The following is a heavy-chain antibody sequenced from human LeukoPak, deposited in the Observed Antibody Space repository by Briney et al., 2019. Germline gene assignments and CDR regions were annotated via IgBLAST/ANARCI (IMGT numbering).Heavy chain of an antibody. V-gene: IGHV4-59*01. D-gene: IGHD6-19*01. J-gene: IGHJ4*02. CDR3: ARGYSSGWYRIDY. Sequence: SETLSLTCTVSGGSISSYYWSWLRQPPGKGLEWIGYIYYSGSTNYNPSLKSRVTISVDTSKNQFSLKLSSVTAADTAVYYCARGYSSGWYRIDYWGQGTLVTVSS. CDR1: GGSISSYY. CDR2: IYYSGST.